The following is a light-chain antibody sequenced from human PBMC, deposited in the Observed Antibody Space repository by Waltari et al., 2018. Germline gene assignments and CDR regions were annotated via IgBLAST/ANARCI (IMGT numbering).Light chain of an antibody. CDR1: SNDVGSYSL. Sequence: QSALTQPASVSGSPGQSITISCIGVSNDVGSYSLVSWYQHHPDKAPKLLIYDDIKRPSGVSERFSGSRSGNTASLTISGLQAEDEADYFCSSYAGDMTWVFGGGTKLSVL. CDR3: SSYAGDMTWV. CDR2: DDI. J-gene: IGLJ3*02. V-gene: IGLV2-23*01.